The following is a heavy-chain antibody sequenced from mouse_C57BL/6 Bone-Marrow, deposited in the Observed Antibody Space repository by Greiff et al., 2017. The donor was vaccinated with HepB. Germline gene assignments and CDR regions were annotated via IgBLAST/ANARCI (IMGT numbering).Heavy chain of an antibody. CDR2: IRLKSDNYAT. V-gene: IGHV6-3*01. CDR3: TGGFYAMDY. J-gene: IGHJ4*01. Sequence: EVKLMESGGGLVQPGGSMKLSCVASGFTFSNYWMNWVRQSPEKGLEWVAQIRLKSDNYATHYAESVKGRFTISSDDSKSSVYLKMNNLRAEDTGIYYCTGGFYAMDYWGQGTSVTVSS. CDR1: GFTFSNYW.